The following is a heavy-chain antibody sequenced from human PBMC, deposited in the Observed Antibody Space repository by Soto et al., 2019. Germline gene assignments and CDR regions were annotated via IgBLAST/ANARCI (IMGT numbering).Heavy chain of an antibody. D-gene: IGHD6-19*01. Sequence: QVQLVQSGAEVKKPGASVTVSCKTSGYTFSKYGINWVRQAPGQGLEWMGWISGYNGNTNYAQTVQGRVTMTTDPSTGTVYMELRSLKSDDTAIYYCSRFIMVGGWFDPNYYHGMDVWGQGTTVTVSS. V-gene: IGHV1-18*01. CDR2: ISGYNGNT. J-gene: IGHJ6*02. CDR3: SRFIMVGGWFDPNYYHGMDV. CDR1: GYTFSKYG.